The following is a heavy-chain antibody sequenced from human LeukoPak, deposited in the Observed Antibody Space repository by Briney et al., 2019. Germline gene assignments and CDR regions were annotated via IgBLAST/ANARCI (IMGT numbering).Heavy chain of an antibody. J-gene: IGHJ3*02. CDR1: GFTFGNYA. D-gene: IGHD7-27*01. CDR3: AKDRSWGAYDI. Sequence: GGSLRLSCAASGFTFGNYAMSWVRQAPGKGLEWVSGVSGSGTTTYYADSVKGRFTISRDNSKNTLYLQMNSLRAEDTALYYCAKDRSWGAYDIWGQGTMVTVSS. CDR2: VSGSGTTT. V-gene: IGHV3-23*01.